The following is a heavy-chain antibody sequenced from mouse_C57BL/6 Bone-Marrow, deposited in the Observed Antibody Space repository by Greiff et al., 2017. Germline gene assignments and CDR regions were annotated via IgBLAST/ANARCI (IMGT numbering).Heavy chain of an antibody. J-gene: IGHJ2*01. Sequence: VQLQQSGPELVKPGASVKLSCKASGYTFTSYDINWVKQRPGQGLEWIGWLYPRDGSTTYHEKFKGKATLTVATSSSTAYMELHNLTSVYSAVYVCAKEGSYYSLDYWGQGTTLTVSS. D-gene: IGHD1-1*01. CDR2: LYPRDGST. V-gene: IGHV1-85*01. CDR1: GYTFTSYD. CDR3: AKEGSYYSLDY.